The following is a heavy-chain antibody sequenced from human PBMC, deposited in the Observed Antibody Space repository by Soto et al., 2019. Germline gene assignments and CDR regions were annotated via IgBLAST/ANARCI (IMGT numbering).Heavy chain of an antibody. CDR1: GFTFDDYA. V-gene: IGHV3-9*01. CDR3: AKDMAALTGPGDAFHI. Sequence: DVQLVESGGGLVQPGRSLRLSCAASGFTFDDYAMHWVRQAPGKGLEWVSGISWNSGSMGYVDSVKGRFTISRDNAKNSLYLQMDSLRAEDTALYYCAKDMAALTGPGDAFHIWGQGTMVTVSS. CDR2: ISWNSGSM. J-gene: IGHJ3*02. D-gene: IGHD3-9*01.